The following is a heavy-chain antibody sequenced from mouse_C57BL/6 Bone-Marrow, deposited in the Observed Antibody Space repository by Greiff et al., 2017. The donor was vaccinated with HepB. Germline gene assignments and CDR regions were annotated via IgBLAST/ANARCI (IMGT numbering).Heavy chain of an antibody. D-gene: IGHD2-5*01. Sequence: VHVKQSGPELVKPGASVKIPCKASGYTFTDYNMDWVKQSHGKSLEWIGDINPNNGGTIYNQKFKGKATLTVDKSSSTAYMELRSLTSEDTAVYYCASYYSNYGTYWGQGTLVTVSA. CDR1: GYTFTDYN. J-gene: IGHJ3*01. V-gene: IGHV1-18*01. CDR3: ASYYSNYGTY. CDR2: INPNNGGT.